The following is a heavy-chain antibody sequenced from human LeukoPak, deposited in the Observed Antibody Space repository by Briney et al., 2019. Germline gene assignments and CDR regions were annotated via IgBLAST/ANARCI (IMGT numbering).Heavy chain of an antibody. CDR1: GFTLSSYS. V-gene: IGHV3-21*01. Sequence: GGSLRLSCVASGFTLSSYSMNWVRQAPGKGLEWVSSISRSSGYIFYADSIKGRFTVSRDNSKNALYLQMNSLRADDTAVYYCARFPEESYTWSIDFWGQGTLVTVSS. J-gene: IGHJ4*02. CDR2: ISRSSGYI. D-gene: IGHD1-26*01. CDR3: ARFPEESYTWSIDF.